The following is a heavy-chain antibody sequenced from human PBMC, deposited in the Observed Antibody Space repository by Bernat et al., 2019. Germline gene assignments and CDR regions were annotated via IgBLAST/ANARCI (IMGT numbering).Heavy chain of an antibody. CDR2: ISGRGDGT. CDR3: AKDPNGYYVGAFDM. CDR1: GFTLGTYG. Sequence: EVQLVESGGGLVKPGGSLRLSCAASGFTLGTYGVTWVRQAPGKGLEWVSSISGRGDGTFYADSVKGRFTISRDNSKNTVYLQMNSLRDEDTALYFCAKDPNGYYVGAFDMWGQGTLVTVSS. D-gene: IGHD4-17*01. V-gene: IGHV3-23*04. J-gene: IGHJ3*02.